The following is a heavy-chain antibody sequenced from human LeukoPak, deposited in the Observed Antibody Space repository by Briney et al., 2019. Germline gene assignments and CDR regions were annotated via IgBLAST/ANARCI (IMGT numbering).Heavy chain of an antibody. CDR2: IYTSGST. V-gene: IGHV4-61*02. D-gene: IGHD2-8*01. Sequence: SETLSLTCTVSGGSISSGSYYWSWIRQPAGKGLEWIGRIYTSGSTNYNPSLKSRVTIPVDTSKNQFSLKLSSVTAADTAVYYCASSNAIPKYYFDYWGQGTLVTVSS. J-gene: IGHJ4*02. CDR1: GGSISSGSYY. CDR3: ASSNAIPKYYFDY.